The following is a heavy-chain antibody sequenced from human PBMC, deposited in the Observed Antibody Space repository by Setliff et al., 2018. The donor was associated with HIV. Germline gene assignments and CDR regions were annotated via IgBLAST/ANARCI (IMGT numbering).Heavy chain of an antibody. CDR1: GYTFTSYA. Sequence: ASVKVSCKASGYTFTSYAMNWVRQAPGQGLEWMGWISAYNGNTKYAPKLQGRVTITADDSTNTAYMELTNLRSDDTATYYCARGVLYGLSEYWGTGSLVTVSS. CDR2: ISAYNGNT. CDR3: ARGVLYGLSEY. D-gene: IGHD3-10*01. V-gene: IGHV1-18*01. J-gene: IGHJ4*02.